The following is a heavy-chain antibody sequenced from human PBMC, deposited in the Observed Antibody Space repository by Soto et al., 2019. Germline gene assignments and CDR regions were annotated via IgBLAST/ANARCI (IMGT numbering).Heavy chain of an antibody. Sequence: QITLKESGPTLVKPTQSLTLTCTVSGFSLSGDGVGVGWIRQPPGKALEWLALIYWDDDQRYSPSLKTRLTITKDTSKNLVVLTMTNMDPVDTATYYCAHAFGGTSWPNDAFDIWGQWTVVTVSS. CDR1: GFSLSGDGVG. CDR3: AHAFGGTSWPNDAFDI. D-gene: IGHD3-3*02. V-gene: IGHV2-5*02. J-gene: IGHJ3*02. CDR2: IYWDDDQ.